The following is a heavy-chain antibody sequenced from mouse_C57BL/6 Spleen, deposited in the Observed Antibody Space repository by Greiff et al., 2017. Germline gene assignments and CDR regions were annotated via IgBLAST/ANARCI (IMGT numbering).Heavy chain of an antibody. CDR1: GYAFSSSW. V-gene: IGHV1-82*01. J-gene: IGHJ4*01. Sequence: QVQLKESGPELVKPGASVKISCKASGYAFSSSWMNWVKQRPGKGLEWIGRIYPGDGDTNYNGKFKGKATLTADKSSSTAYMQLSSLTSEDSAVYFCARSEGGAMDYWGQGTSVTVSS. CDR3: ARSEGGAMDY. CDR2: IYPGDGDT.